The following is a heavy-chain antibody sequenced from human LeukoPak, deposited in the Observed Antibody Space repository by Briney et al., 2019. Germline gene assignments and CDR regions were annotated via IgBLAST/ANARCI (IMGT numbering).Heavy chain of an antibody. CDR3: ARQGYSSSGVYGY. CDR2: INHSGST. J-gene: IGHJ4*02. D-gene: IGHD6-13*01. CDR1: GGSFSGYY. Sequence: PSETLSLTCAVYGGSFSGYYWSWIRQPPGKGLEWLGEINHSGSTTYTPSLKSRVTISVDTSKNQFPLKLSSVTAADTAVYYCARQGYSSSGVYGYWGQGTLVTVSS. V-gene: IGHV4-34*01.